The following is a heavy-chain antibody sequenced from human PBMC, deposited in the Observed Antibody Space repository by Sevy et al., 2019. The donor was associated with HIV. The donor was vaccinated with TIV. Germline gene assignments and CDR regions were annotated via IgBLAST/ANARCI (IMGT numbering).Heavy chain of an antibody. D-gene: IGHD6-13*01. CDR2: IIPIFGTA. CDR3: AREGVGSSWYRPMDV. V-gene: IGHV1-69*13. Sequence: ASVKVSCKASGGTFSSYAISWVRQAPGQGLEWMGGIIPIFGTANYAQKFQGRVTITADESTSTAYMELSSLRSEDTAVYYCAREGVGSSWYRPMDVWGQGTTVTVSS. CDR1: GGTFSSYA. J-gene: IGHJ6*02.